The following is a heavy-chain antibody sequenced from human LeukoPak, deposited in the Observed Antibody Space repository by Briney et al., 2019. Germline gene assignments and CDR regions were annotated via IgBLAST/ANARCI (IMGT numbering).Heavy chain of an antibody. CDR2: IYYSGST. Sequence: SETLSLTCTVSGGSISPYYWRWIRQPPGKGLEWIGYIYYSGSTKYNPSLKSRVTMSVDTSKNQFSLKLSSATAADTAVYYCARIVGGGIDYWGQGTLVTVSS. CDR1: GGSISPYY. J-gene: IGHJ4*02. CDR3: ARIVGGGIDY. D-gene: IGHD1-26*01. V-gene: IGHV4-59*01.